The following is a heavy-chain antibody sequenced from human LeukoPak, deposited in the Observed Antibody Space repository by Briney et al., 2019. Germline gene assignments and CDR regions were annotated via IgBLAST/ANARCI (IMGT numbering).Heavy chain of an antibody. CDR3: ARDRYPYYYGSGSYYKSLTFDY. Sequence: ASVKVSCKASGGTFSSYAISWVRQAPGQGLEWMGGIIPIFGTANYAQKFQGRVTITADESTSTAYMELSSLRSEDTAVYYCARDRYPYYYGSGSYYKSLTFDYWGQGTLVTVSS. J-gene: IGHJ4*02. D-gene: IGHD3-10*01. CDR2: IIPIFGTA. CDR1: GGTFSSYA. V-gene: IGHV1-69*13.